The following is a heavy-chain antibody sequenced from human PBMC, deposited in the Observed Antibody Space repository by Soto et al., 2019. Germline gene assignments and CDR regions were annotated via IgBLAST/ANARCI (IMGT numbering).Heavy chain of an antibody. V-gene: IGHV4-59*08. D-gene: IGHD3-10*01. CDR3: ARQGFGDLNGLVDV. J-gene: IGHJ6*01. CDR1: GGSISSYY. CDR2: IHYSGYT. Sequence: PSETLSLTCTVSGGSISSYYWTWIRQPPGKRLEWIGYIHYSGYTSYNPSLRGRVTIFLDTSTNQFSLKLRSVTAADTALYFCARQGFGDLNGLVDVLGQGNTVTGS.